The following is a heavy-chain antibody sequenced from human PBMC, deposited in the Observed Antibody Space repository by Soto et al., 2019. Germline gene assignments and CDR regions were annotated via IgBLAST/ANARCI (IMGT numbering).Heavy chain of an antibody. Sequence: PSETLSLTCTVSGGSISSSSYYWGWIRQPPGKGLEWIGSIYYSGSTYYNPSLKSRVTISVDTTKNQFSLKLSSVTAADTAVYYCARHAPLAPFPGIAAAGIFCRGQGSLVTVSS. D-gene: IGHD6-13*01. CDR2: IYYSGST. CDR1: GGSISSSSYY. CDR3: ARHAPLAPFPGIAAAGIFC. V-gene: IGHV4-39*01. J-gene: IGHJ4*02.